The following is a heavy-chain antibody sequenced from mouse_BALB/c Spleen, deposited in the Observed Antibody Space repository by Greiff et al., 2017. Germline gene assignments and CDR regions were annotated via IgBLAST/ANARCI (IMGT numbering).Heavy chain of an antibody. V-gene: IGHV5-17*02. CDR3: ARSRGYYAMDY. J-gene: IGHJ4*01. CDR2: ISSGSSTI. Sequence: EVKVVESGGGLVQPGGSRKLSCAASGFTFSSFGMHWVRQAPEKGLEWVAYISSGSSTIYYADTVKGRFTITRDNPKNTLFLQMTSLRSADTAMYYCARSRGYYAMDYWGQGTSVTVSS. CDR1: GFTFSSFG.